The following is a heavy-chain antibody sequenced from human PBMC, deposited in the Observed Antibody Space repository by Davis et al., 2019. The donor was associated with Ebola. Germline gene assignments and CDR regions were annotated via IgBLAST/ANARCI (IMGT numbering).Heavy chain of an antibody. Sequence: PGGSLRLSCAASGFTFSSYSMNWVRQAPGKGLEWVSSISSSSSYIYYADSVKGRFTISRDNAKNSLYVQMNSLRAEDTAVYYCARDLVGCSSTSCQYNWFDPWGQGTLVTVSS. D-gene: IGHD2-2*01. J-gene: IGHJ5*02. CDR1: GFTFSSYS. CDR3: ARDLVGCSSTSCQYNWFDP. CDR2: ISSSSSYI. V-gene: IGHV3-21*01.